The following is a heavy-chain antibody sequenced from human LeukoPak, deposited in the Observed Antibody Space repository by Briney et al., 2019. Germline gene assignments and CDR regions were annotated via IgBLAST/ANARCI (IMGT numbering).Heavy chain of an antibody. CDR3: ARYSNSEFDY. CDR2: IYPGDSDT. D-gene: IGHD6-13*01. CDR1: GYTFTDYW. V-gene: IGHV5-51*03. Sequence: KPGESLKISCKGSGYTFTDYWIGWVRQMPGKGPEWMGIIYPGDSDTRYSPSFQGQVTISADKSISTAYLQWSSLKASDSAMYYCARYSNSEFDYWGQGTLVTVSS. J-gene: IGHJ4*02.